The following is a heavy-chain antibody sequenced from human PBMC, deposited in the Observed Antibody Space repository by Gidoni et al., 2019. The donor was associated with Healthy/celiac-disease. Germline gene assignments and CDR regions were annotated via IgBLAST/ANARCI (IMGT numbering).Heavy chain of an antibody. CDR3: ARVMNDYGGNSNYFDY. Sequence: QVQLQESGPGLVKPSQTLSLTCTVSGGSISSGGYYWSWIRQHPGKGLEWIGYIYYSGSTYYNPSLKSRVTISVDTSKNQFSLKLSSVTAADTAVYYCARVMNDYGGNSNYFDYWGQGTLVTVSS. CDR2: IYYSGST. D-gene: IGHD4-17*01. J-gene: IGHJ4*02. V-gene: IGHV4-31*03. CDR1: GGSISSGGYY.